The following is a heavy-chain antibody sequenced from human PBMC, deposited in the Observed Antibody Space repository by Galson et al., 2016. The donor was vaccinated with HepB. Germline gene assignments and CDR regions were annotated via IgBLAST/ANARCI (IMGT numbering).Heavy chain of an antibody. D-gene: IGHD2/OR15-2a*01. CDR2: DSRDGRRK. CDR1: GFTFSGYG. CDR3: AKRHEYCPPVGCSVDY. J-gene: IGHJ4*02. Sequence: SLRLSCAASGFTFSGYGMHWVRQAPGKGLEWVAADSRDGRRKFYADSVKGRFTISRDNSNNMLFLQMSSLRPDDTAVYYRAKRHEYCPPVGCSVDYWGQGTLVFVSS. V-gene: IGHV3-30*18.